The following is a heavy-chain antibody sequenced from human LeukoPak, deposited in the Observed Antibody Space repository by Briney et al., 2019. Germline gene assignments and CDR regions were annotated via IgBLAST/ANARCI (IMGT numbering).Heavy chain of an antibody. D-gene: IGHD4-17*01. CDR3: AKDRSDYGGYPPGAFDI. CDR1: AFTFRSYA. Sequence: PGGSLRLSCVASAFTFRSYAMSWVRQAPGKGLEWVSAISGSGVSTYYADSVKGRFTISRDNSKNTLYLQMNSLRAEDTAVYYCAKDRSDYGGYPPGAFDIWGQGTMVTVSS. J-gene: IGHJ3*02. CDR2: ISGSGVST. V-gene: IGHV3-23*01.